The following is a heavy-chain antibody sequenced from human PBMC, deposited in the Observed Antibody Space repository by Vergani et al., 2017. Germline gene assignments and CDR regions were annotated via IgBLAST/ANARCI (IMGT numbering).Heavy chain of an antibody. CDR3: ARRSGIVYDIFSGTQYFFDF. V-gene: IGHV4-39*02. CDR2: IYYSGST. D-gene: IGHD3-9*01. CDR1: NDSVSNTFYY. Sequence: QVQLQESGPGLVKPSETLSLTCTVSNDSVSNTFYYWGWIRQTPGKGLEWIGSIYYSGSTHFNPSLKSRVTISVDTSNNLFSLRLNSLTAADTAVYYCARRSGIVYDIFSGTQYFFDFWCQGTLVTVSS. J-gene: IGHJ4*02.